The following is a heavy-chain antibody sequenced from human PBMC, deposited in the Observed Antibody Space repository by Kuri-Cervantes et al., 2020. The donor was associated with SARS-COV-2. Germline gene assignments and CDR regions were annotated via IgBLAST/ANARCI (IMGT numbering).Heavy chain of an antibody. J-gene: IGHJ4*02. CDR3: ARDLYFDY. CDR2: ISWDGGST. V-gene: IGHV3-43D*03. CDR1: GFTFDDYA. Sequence: ETLSLTCAASGFTFDDYAMHWVRQVPGKGLEWVSLISWDGGSTYYADSVKGRFTISRDNAKNSLYLQMNSLRAEDTAVYYYARDLYFDYWGQGTLVTVSS.